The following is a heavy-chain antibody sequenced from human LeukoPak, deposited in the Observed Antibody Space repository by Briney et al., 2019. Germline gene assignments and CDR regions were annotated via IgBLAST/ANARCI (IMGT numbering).Heavy chain of an antibody. Sequence: GGSLRLSCAASGFTFSSYAMHWVRQAPGKGLEWVSSINFSGGDSTYYADSVKGRFTISRDNSKNTLYLQMNSLRAEDTAIYYCAKTAEYYGSGNIDYWGQGTLVTVSS. J-gene: IGHJ4*02. V-gene: IGHV3-23*01. D-gene: IGHD3-10*01. CDR3: AKTAEYYGSGNIDY. CDR1: GFTFSSYA. CDR2: INFSGGDST.